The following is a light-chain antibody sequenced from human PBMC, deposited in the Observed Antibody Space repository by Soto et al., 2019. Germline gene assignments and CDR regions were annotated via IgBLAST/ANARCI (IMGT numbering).Light chain of an antibody. J-gene: IGKJ1*01. Sequence: EIVLTQSPATLSSFPGDSVTISSRASQYITTRLAWYQHRPGQAPRLLIYQTSIRAAGIPARFSASGSGTDFTLTISDVQPEDFALYYCHQRQSWPRTFGQGTKVDIK. CDR2: QTS. CDR3: HQRQSWPRT. CDR1: QYITTR. V-gene: IGKV3-11*01.